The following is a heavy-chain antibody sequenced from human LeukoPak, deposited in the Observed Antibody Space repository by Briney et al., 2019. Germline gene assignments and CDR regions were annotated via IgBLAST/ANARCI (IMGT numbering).Heavy chain of an antibody. D-gene: IGHD3-10*01. CDR3: ARVPGFTNAFDI. CDR1: GFTFSSYS. Sequence: TGGSLRLSCAASGFTFSSYSMNWVRQAPGKGLEWVSSISSSSSYIYYADSAKGRFTFSRDNAKNSLYLQMNSLRVEDTAVYYCARVPGFTNAFDIWGQETMVTVSS. J-gene: IGHJ3*02. CDR2: ISSSSSYI. V-gene: IGHV3-21*01.